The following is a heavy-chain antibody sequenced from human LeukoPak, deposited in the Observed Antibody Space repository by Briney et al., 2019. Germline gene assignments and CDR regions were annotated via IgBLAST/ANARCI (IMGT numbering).Heavy chain of an antibody. CDR2: IYYSGII. CDR3: ARLGVAGTSWFDP. J-gene: IGHJ5*02. Sequence: SETLSLTCTGSGASISSYYWSWIRQPPGKGLEGIGYIYYSGIINYNPSLKSRVTMSVDTSKNQFSLKLSSVTAADTAVYYCARLGVAGTSWFDPWGQGTLVTVSS. V-gene: IGHV4-59*08. CDR1: GASISSYY. D-gene: IGHD6-19*01.